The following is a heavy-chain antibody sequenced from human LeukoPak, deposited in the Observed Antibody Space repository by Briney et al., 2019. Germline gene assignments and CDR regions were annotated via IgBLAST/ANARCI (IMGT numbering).Heavy chain of an antibody. CDR2: ISSSSSYI. CDR3: ARGIAVHGYYYYMDV. J-gene: IGHJ6*03. D-gene: IGHD6-19*01. CDR1: GFTFSSYS. Sequence: GGSLRLSCAASGFTFSSYSMNWVRQAPGKGLEWVSSISSSSSYIYYADSVKGRFTISRDNAKNSLYLQMNSLRAEDTAVCYCARGIAVHGYYYYMDVWGKGTTVTVSS. V-gene: IGHV3-21*01.